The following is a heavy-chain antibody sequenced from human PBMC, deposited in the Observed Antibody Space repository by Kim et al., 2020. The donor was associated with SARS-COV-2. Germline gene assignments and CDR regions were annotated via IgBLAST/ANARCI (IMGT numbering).Heavy chain of an antibody. CDR3: ARVWGGSYFYYFDY. D-gene: IGHD1-26*01. CDR2: ISYDGSNK. V-gene: IGHV3-30-3*01. CDR1: AFTFSSYA. J-gene: IGHJ4*02. Sequence: GGSLRLSCAASAFTFSSYAMHWVRQAPGKGLEWVAVISYDGSNKYYADSVKGRFTISRDNSKNTLYLQMNSLRAEDTAVYYCARVWGGSYFYYFDYWGPGNLVTVSS.